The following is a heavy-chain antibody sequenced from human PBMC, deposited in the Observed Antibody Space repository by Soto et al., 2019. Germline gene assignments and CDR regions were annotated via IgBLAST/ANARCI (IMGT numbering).Heavy chain of an antibody. D-gene: IGHD2-15*01. CDR2: IYRGEST. V-gene: IGHV3-53*05. J-gene: IGHJ3*02. Sequence: PGGSLRLSCAASGFTVSSNFMSWVRRGPGKGLGWVSTIYRGESTYYTDSVKGRFTISRDNARNSLFLQINSLRVEDTALYYCVKDLTGYCSGGGNCYPAGSAFDIWGQGTRVTVSS. CDR1: GFTVSSNF. CDR3: VKDLTGYCSGGGNCYPAGSAFDI.